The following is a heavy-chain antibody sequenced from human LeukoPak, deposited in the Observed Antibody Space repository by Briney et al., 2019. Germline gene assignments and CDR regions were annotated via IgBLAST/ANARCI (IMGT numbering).Heavy chain of an antibody. Sequence: GGSLRLSCAAPGFTFSSYAMHWVRQAPGKGLEWVAVISYDGSNKYYADSVKGRFTISRDNSKTTLYLQMNSLRAEDTAVYYCARDIAVSIAVAGTGIDYCGQGTLVTVSS. CDR1: GFTFSSYA. CDR2: ISYDGSNK. D-gene: IGHD6-19*01. CDR3: ARDIAVSIAVAGTGIDY. V-gene: IGHV3-30*04. J-gene: IGHJ4*02.